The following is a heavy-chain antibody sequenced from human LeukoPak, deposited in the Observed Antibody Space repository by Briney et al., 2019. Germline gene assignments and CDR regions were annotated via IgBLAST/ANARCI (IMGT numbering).Heavy chain of an antibody. CDR3: AKVTQLGYCSGGSCLFDY. V-gene: IGHV3-21*01. Sequence: GGSLRLSCAASAFSLNAYNMNWVRQAPGKGLEWVSSISYTGTYIYYADSVKGRFTISRDNSKNTLYLQMNSLRAEDTAVYYCAKVTQLGYCSGGSCLFDYWGQGTLVTVSS. J-gene: IGHJ4*02. CDR1: AFSLNAYN. D-gene: IGHD2-15*01. CDR2: ISYTGTYI.